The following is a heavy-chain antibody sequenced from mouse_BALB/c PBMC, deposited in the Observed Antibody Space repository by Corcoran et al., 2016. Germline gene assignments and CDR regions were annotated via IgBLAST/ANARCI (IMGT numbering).Heavy chain of an antibody. D-gene: IGHD2-10*01. V-gene: IGHV3-6*02. J-gene: IGHJ3*01. CDR1: GYSITSGYY. CDR3: ARDPYYGNRFAY. Sequence: DVQLQESGPGLVKPSQSLSLTCSVTGYSITSGYYWNWIRQFPGNKLEWMGYISYDGSNNYNPSLKHRISITRDTSKNQFFLKLNSVTTEDTATYYCARDPYYGNRFAYWGQGTLVTVSA. CDR2: ISYDGSN.